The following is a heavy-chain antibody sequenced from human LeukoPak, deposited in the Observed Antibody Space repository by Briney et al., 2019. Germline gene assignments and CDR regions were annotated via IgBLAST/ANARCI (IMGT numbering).Heavy chain of an antibody. CDR2: IYYSGGT. Sequence: SEALSLTCTVSGGSISSYYWSWIRQPPGKGLEWVGYIYYSGGTNYNPSLRSRVTIPVDTSKNQFSWKLRCVTAAATAVYYGAGGGRIAAAGNFDYWGQGTLVTVSS. J-gene: IGHJ4*02. D-gene: IGHD6-13*01. CDR1: GGSISSYY. V-gene: IGHV4-59*08. CDR3: AGGGRIAAAGNFDY.